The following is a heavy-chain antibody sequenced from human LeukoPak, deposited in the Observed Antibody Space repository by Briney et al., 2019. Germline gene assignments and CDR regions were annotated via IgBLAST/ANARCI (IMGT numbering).Heavy chain of an antibody. D-gene: IGHD2-15*01. CDR1: GFSFSNYA. CDR3: AKDRPCGICKPMDA. V-gene: IGHV3-23*01. J-gene: IGHJ6*02. Sequence: PGGSLRLSCAASGFSFSNYAMSWVRQAPGKGLEWVSGIGRSGDYTYYADSVKGRFIISRDNSKNTVYLQVNSLTAEDTAIYYCAKDRPCGICKPMDAWGQGTTVTVS. CDR2: IGRSGDYT.